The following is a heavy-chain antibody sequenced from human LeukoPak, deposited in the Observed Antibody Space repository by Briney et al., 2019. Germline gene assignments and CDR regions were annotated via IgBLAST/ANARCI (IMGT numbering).Heavy chain of an antibody. V-gene: IGHV4-34*01. Sequence: SEALSLTCAVYGGSFSGYYWSWIRQPPGKGLEWIGEINHSGSTNCNPSLKSRVTISVDTSKNQFSLKLSSVTAADTAVYYCARAQDADIVVVPAARGYFDYWGQGTLANVSS. D-gene: IGHD2-2*01. CDR1: GGSFSGYY. J-gene: IGHJ4*02. CDR2: INHSGST. CDR3: ARAQDADIVVVPAARGYFDY.